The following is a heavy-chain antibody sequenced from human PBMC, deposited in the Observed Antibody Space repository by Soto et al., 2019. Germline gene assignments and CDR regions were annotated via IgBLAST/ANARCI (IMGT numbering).Heavy chain of an antibody. CDR2: ISGSGGST. D-gene: IGHD3-10*01. V-gene: IGHV3-23*01. Sequence: GGSLRLSCAASGFTFSSYAMSWVRQAPGKGLEWVSGISGSGGSTYYADSVKGRFTISRDNSKNTLYLQMNSLRAEDTAVYYCARGAGDFSGPDSFDIWGQGTMVTVSS. J-gene: IGHJ3*02. CDR3: ARGAGDFSGPDSFDI. CDR1: GFTFSSYA.